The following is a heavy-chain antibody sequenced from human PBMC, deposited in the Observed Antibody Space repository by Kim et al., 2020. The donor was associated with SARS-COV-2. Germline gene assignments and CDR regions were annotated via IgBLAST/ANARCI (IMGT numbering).Heavy chain of an antibody. CDR2: ISSSGSTI. CDR3: ARESWGYNVDTAYYHRLYYYYGMDV. J-gene: IGHJ6*02. D-gene: IGHD5-18*01. Sequence: GGSLRLSCAASGFTFSSYEMNWVRQAPGKGLEWVSYISSSGSTIYYADSVKGRFTISRDNAKNSLYLQMNSLRAEDTAVYYCARESWGYNVDTAYYHRLYYYYGMDVWGQGTTVTVSS. V-gene: IGHV3-48*03. CDR1: GFTFSSYE.